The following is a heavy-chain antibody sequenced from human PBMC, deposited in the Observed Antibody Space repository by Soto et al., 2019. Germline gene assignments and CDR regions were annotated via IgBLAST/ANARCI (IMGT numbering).Heavy chain of an antibody. Sequence: GGSLRLSCAASGFTFSSYSMNWVRRAPGKGLEWVAVISYDGSNKYYADSVKGRFTISRDNSKNTLYLQMNSLRAEDTAVYYCARGDSSGYYYYGMDVWGQGTLVTVSS. CDR3: ARGDSSGYYYYGMDV. D-gene: IGHD2-15*01. CDR1: GFTFSSYS. J-gene: IGHJ6*02. V-gene: IGHV3-30*03. CDR2: ISYDGSNK.